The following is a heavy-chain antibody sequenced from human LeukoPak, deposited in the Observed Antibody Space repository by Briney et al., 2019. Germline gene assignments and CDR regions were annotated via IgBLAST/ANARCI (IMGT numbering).Heavy chain of an antibody. D-gene: IGHD6-19*01. J-gene: IGHJ4*02. CDR2: IRSEAYGGTT. CDR3: TKGWGDY. V-gene: IGHV3-49*04. CDR1: GFTFSSYA. Sequence: GGSLRLSCAASGFTFSSYAMSWVRQAPGKGLDLVGFIRSEAYGGTTEYAASVKGRFTISRDDSESLAYLQMTSLKIEDTAVYYCTKGWGDYWGRGTLVTVSS.